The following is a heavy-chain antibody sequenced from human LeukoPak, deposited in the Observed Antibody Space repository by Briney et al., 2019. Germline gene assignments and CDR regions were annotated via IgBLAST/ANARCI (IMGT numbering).Heavy chain of an antibody. CDR1: GFTFSSYA. CDR2: ISYDGSNK. D-gene: IGHD3-16*02. J-gene: IGHJ6*02. Sequence: GGSLRLSCAASGFTFSSYAMHWVRQAPGKGLEWVAVISYDGSNKYHADSVKGRFTISRDNSKNTLYLQMNSLRAEDTAVYYCARDHPHSFIGYGMDVWGQGTTVTVSS. V-gene: IGHV3-30-3*01. CDR3: ARDHPHSFIGYGMDV.